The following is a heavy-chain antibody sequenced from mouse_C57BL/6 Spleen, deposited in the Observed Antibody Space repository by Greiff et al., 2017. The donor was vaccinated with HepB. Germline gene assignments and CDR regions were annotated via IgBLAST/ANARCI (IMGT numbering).Heavy chain of an antibody. CDR2: ISSGSSTI. Sequence: EVQGVESGGGLVKPGGSLKLSCAASGFTFSDYGMHWVRQAPEKGLEWVAYISSGSSTIYYADTVKGRFTISRDNAKNTLFLQMTSLRSEDTAMYYCASATMVTTGDYYAMDYWGQGTSVTVSS. V-gene: IGHV5-17*01. CDR3: ASATMVTTGDYYAMDY. J-gene: IGHJ4*01. D-gene: IGHD2-2*01. CDR1: GFTFSDYG.